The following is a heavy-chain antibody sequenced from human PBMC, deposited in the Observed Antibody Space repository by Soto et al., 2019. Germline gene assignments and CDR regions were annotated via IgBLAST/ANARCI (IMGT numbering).Heavy chain of an antibody. CDR2: IYYTGTT. J-gene: IGHJ4*02. V-gene: IGHV4-30-4*01. CDR3: ARGMGMIRRHDS. Sequence: QVQLQESGPGLVKPSETLSLTCTVSGGSISGGDYYWTGIRQSPGKGLEWIGNIYYTGTTYYNPSLKSRVTISVDTPNNQFSLSLNSVTATDTAVYYCARGMGMIRRHDSWGQGTLVIVST. D-gene: IGHD3-22*01. CDR1: GGSISGGDYY.